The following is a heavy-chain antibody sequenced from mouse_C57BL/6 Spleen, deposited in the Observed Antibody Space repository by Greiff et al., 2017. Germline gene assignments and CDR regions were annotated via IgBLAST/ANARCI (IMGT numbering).Heavy chain of an antibody. D-gene: IGHD1-1*01. CDR3: ARPDDSSYYFDY. V-gene: IGHV5-17*01. CDR2: ISSGSSPI. J-gene: IGHJ2*01. Sequence: DVKLVESGGGLVKPGGSLKLSCAASGFTFSDYGMHWVRQAPEKGLEWVAYISSGSSPIYYADTVKGRFTISRDNAKNTLFLQMTSLSSEDTAMYDCARPDDSSYYFDYWGQGTTLTFSS. CDR1: GFTFSDYG.